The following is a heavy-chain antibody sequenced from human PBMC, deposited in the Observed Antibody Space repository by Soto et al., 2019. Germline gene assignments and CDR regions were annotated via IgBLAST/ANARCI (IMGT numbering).Heavy chain of an antibody. CDR3: ARAFGVVIHDAFAI. CDR1: GFTFSSYG. D-gene: IGHD3-3*01. V-gene: IGHV3-33*01. J-gene: IGHJ3*02. CDR2: IWYDGSNK. Sequence: QVQLVESGGGVVQPGRSLRLSCAASGFTFSSYGMHWVRQAPGKGLECEAVIWYDGSNKYYADYVKGRFTISRDNSKNTLYLQMNSLRAENTAVYYCARAFGVVIHDAFAIWGQGTMVTVSS.